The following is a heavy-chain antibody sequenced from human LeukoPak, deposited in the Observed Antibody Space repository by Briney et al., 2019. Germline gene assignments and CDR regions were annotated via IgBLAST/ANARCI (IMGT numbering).Heavy chain of an antibody. J-gene: IGHJ5*02. CDR1: GFTFSSYW. Sequence: GGFLRLSCAASGFTFSSYWMHWVRQAPGKGLVWVSRINGDGSSTSYADSVKGRFTISRDNAKNSLYLQMNSLRAEDTAVYYCARDRGVVVVAATIWFDPWGQGTLVTVSS. D-gene: IGHD2-15*01. CDR2: INGDGSST. V-gene: IGHV3-74*01. CDR3: ARDRGVVVVAATIWFDP.